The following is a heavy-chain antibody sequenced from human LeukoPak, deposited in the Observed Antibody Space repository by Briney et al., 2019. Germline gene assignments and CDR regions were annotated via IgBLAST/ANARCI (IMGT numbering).Heavy chain of an antibody. J-gene: IGHJ5*02. Sequence: SETLSLTCTVSGGSISSGSYYWSWIRQPAGKGLEWIGRIYTSGSTNYNPSLKSRVTISVDTSKNQFSLKLSSVTAADTAVYYCARASGPGWFDPWGQGTLVTVSS. CDR1: GGSISSGSYY. CDR3: ARASGPGWFDP. D-gene: IGHD5-12*01. CDR2: IYTSGST. V-gene: IGHV4-61*02.